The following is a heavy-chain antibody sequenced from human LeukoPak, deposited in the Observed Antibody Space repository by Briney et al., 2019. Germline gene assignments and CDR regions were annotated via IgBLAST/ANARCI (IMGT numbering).Heavy chain of an antibody. CDR3: ARQGGYYDFWSGYLDI. CDR1: GGSISSYY. D-gene: IGHD3-3*01. CDR2: IYYSGST. Sequence: SETLSLSCTVSGGSISSYYWSWIRQPPGKGLEWIGYIYYSGSTNYNPSLKSRVTIPVDTSKNQFSLKLSSVTAADTAVYFCARQGGYYDFWSGYLDIWGQGTMVTVSS. V-gene: IGHV4-59*08. J-gene: IGHJ3*02.